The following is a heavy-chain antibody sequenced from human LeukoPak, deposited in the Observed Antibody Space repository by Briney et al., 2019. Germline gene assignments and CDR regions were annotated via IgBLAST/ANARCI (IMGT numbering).Heavy chain of an antibody. CDR1: GGSISSYY. Sequence: SETLSLTCIVSGGSISSYYWSWIRQPAGKGLEWIGKIHTSGSTNYNPSLKSRVAMSVDTSKNQFSLELSSVTAADTAVYYCAGRAQTTGWSFDYWGQGALVTVSS. V-gene: IGHV4-4*07. CDR2: IHTSGST. D-gene: IGHD6-19*01. J-gene: IGHJ4*02. CDR3: AGRAQTTGWSFDY.